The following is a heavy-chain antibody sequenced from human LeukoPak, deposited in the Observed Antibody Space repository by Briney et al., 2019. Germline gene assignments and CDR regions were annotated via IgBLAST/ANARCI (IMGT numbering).Heavy chain of an antibody. CDR2: ISTGGSTI. CDR3: ARGCGGNSCLDY. V-gene: IGHV3-48*03. CDR1: GFTFSSYE. J-gene: IGHJ4*02. D-gene: IGHD4-23*01. Sequence: GGSLRLSCAASGFTFSSYEMNWVRQAPGKGLEWFSYISTGGSTIYYADSVKGRFIISRDNAKNSLYLQMNSLRAEDTAVYYCARGCGGNSCLDYWGQGTLVTVSS.